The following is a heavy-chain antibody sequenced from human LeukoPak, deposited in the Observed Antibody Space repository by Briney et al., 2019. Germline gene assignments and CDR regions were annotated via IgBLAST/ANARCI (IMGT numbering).Heavy chain of an antibody. D-gene: IGHD3-16*01. J-gene: IGHJ4*02. CDR3: ARSRVLGGFDY. Sequence: GASVKVSCKASGYTFTSYYMHWVRQAPGQGLEWMGIINPSGGSTSYAQKFQGRVTMTRDTSTNTVYMELSSLRSEDTAVYYCARSRVLGGFDYWGQGTLVTVSS. CDR1: GYTFTSYY. V-gene: IGHV1-46*01. CDR2: INPSGGST.